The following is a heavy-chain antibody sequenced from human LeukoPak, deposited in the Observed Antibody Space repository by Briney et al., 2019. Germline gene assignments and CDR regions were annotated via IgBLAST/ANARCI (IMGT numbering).Heavy chain of an antibody. Sequence: GGSLRLSCAASGFTFSSYEMNWVRQAPGKGLEWVSYISSSGSTIYYADSVKGRFTISRDNAKNSLYLQMNNLRAEDTAVYFCARGWLSLFDYWGQGTLVTVSS. V-gene: IGHV3-48*03. CDR2: ISSSGSTI. D-gene: IGHD3-22*01. J-gene: IGHJ4*02. CDR1: GFTFSSYE. CDR3: ARGWLSLFDY.